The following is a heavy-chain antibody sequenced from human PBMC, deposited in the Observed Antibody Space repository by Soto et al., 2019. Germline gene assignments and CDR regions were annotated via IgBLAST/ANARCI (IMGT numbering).Heavy chain of an antibody. J-gene: IGHJ4*02. CDR3: ARDQKQQLVFDY. CDR2: IYYSGST. CDR1: GGSISSGGYY. Sequence: SETLSLTCTVSGGSISSGGYYWIWIRQHPGKGLEWIGYIYYSGSTYYNPSLKSRVTISVDTSKNQFSLKLSSVTAADTAVYYCARDQKQQLVFDYWGQGTLVTVSS. D-gene: IGHD6-13*01. V-gene: IGHV4-31*03.